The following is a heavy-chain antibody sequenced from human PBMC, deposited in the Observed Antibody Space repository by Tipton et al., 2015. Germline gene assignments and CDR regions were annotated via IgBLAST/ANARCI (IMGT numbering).Heavy chain of an antibody. CDR1: GGSVSSGSYY. CDR3: ARARGRHGGLFDS. J-gene: IGHJ4*02. D-gene: IGHD4-23*01. V-gene: IGHV4-61*01. Sequence: TLSLTCTVSGGSVSSGSYYWSWIRQSPGEGLEWIGYIYYSGSTNYNPSLRSRVAISVDTSKTQFSLKMSSVTASDTAVYYCARARGRHGGLFDSWGQGILVTVSS. CDR2: IYYSGST.